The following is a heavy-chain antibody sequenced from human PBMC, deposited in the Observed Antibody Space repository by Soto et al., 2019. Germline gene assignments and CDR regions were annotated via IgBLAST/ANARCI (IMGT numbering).Heavy chain of an antibody. CDR2: IYWDDDK. V-gene: IGHV2-5*02. Sequence: QITLKESGPTLVKPTQTLTLTCTFSGFSLTTRGVGVGWVRQPPGKALEWLTVIYWDDDKRFSPSLKSRLTFTTDTSKSQVLLTMTDVDPVDTATYYCAHISNYYSNSGWFDYFDYWGQGTLVTVSS. CDR3: AHISNYYSNSGWFDYFDY. D-gene: IGHD3-22*01. CDR1: GFSLTTRGVG. J-gene: IGHJ4*02.